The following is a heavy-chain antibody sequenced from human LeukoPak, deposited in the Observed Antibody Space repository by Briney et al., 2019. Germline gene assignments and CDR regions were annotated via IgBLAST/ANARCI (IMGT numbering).Heavy chain of an antibody. V-gene: IGHV3-53*01. Sequence: GGSLRLSCAVSGFTVSSNYMSWVRQAPGKGLEWVSVIYTSGSTYYADSVKGRFTISGDNSKNTVYLQMTSLRAEDTAVYYCARDQQQWLVPDFIDYYYMDVWGKGTTVTVSS. D-gene: IGHD6-19*01. CDR3: ARDQQQWLVPDFIDYYYMDV. J-gene: IGHJ6*03. CDR1: GFTVSSNY. CDR2: IYTSGST.